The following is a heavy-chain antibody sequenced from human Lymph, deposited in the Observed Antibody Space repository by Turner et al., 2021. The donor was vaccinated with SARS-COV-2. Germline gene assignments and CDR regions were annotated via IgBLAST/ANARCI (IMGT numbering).Heavy chain of an antibody. Sequence: QVQLQESGPVLAKPSETLSLTCTVSGGFVTSSSYYWGWIRQPPGKGLDWIGNIYSSGSTYYNPSLKSRVTISVDTSKNQFSLKLSSVTAADTAVYYCARQGWLRGYFDYWSQGTLVTVSS. CDR3: ARQGWLRGYFDY. CDR2: IYSSGST. CDR1: GGFVTSSSYY. V-gene: IGHV4-39*01. J-gene: IGHJ4*02. D-gene: IGHD5-18*01.